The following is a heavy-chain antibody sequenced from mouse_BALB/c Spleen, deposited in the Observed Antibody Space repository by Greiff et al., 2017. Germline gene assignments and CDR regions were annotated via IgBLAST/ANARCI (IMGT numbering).Heavy chain of an antibody. CDR2: ISSGSSTI. CDR1: GFTFSSFG. Sequence: DVMLVESGGGLVQPGGSRKLSCAASGFTFSSFGMHWVRQAPEKGLEWVAYISSGSSTIYYADTVKGRFTISRDNPKNTLFLQMTSLRSEDTAMYYCARREEQFITTAPGAMDYWGQGTSVTVSS. V-gene: IGHV5-17*02. D-gene: IGHD1-2*01. CDR3: ARREEQFITTAPGAMDY. J-gene: IGHJ4*01.